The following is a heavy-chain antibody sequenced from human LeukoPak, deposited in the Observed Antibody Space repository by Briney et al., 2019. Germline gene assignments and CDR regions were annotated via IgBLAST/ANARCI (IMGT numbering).Heavy chain of an antibody. CDR2: ISGNNGNT. V-gene: IGHV1-18*01. J-gene: IGHJ4*02. D-gene: IGHD6-6*01. CDR1: GYTFTSYG. CDR3: ARDLGQLGVERYFDY. Sequence: ASVKVSCKASGYTFTSYGISWVRQAPGQGLEWMGWISGNNGNTNYAQHLQGRVTMTTDTSTSTAYMELRSLRSDDTAVYYCARDLGQLGVERYFDYWGQGTLVTVSS.